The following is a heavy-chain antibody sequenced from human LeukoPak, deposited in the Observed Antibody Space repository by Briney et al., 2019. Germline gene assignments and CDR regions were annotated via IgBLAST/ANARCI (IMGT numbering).Heavy chain of an antibody. J-gene: IGHJ4*02. D-gene: IGHD6-6*01. CDR1: GFTFSSYG. CDR2: ISYDGSNK. Sequence: PGGSLRLSCAASGFTFSSYGMHWVRQAPGKGLEWVAVISYDGSNKYYADSVKGRFTISRDNSKNTLYLQMNSLRAEDTAMYYCANGAYSSSYGWVDYWGQGTLVTVSS. V-gene: IGHV3-30*18. CDR3: ANGAYSSSYGWVDY.